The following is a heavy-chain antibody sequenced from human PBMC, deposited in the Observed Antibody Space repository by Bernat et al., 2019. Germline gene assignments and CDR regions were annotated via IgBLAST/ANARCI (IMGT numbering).Heavy chain of an antibody. CDR2: ISSSGSTI. V-gene: IGHV3-48*03. CDR3: ARGGDFWSGYNFDY. D-gene: IGHD3-3*01. CDR1: GFTFSSYE. J-gene: IGHJ4*02. Sequence: EVQLVESGGGLVQPGGSLRLSCAASGFTFSSYEMNWVRQAPGKGLEWVSYISSSGSTIYYADSVKGRFTISRANAKNSLYLQMNSLRAEDTAVYYCARGGDFWSGYNFDYWGQGTLVTVSS.